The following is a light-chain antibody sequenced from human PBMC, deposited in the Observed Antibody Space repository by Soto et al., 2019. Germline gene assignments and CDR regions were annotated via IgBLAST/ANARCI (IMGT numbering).Light chain of an antibody. J-gene: IGKJ1*01. CDR3: QQRSNWPPWT. Sequence: EIVLTQSPATLSLSPGERATLSCRASRSVSSYLAWYQQKPGQAPRLLIYDASNRATGIPARFSGSGSGTDFPLTISSLEPEDFAVYYCQQRSNWPPWTFGQGTKVDIK. V-gene: IGKV3-11*01. CDR1: RSVSSY. CDR2: DAS.